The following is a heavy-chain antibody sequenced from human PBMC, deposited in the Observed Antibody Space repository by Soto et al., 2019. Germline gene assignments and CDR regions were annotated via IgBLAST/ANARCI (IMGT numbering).Heavy chain of an antibody. CDR3: ARDLLGYTYGEQ. Sequence: PGGSLRLSCAASGFTFSSYWMYWVRQAPGKGVVWVSRINSDGSSTSYPDSVKGRFTISRDNAKNTLYLQMNSLRAEYTAVYYCARDLLGYTYGEQWGQGALVTVSS. CDR1: GFTFSSYW. J-gene: IGHJ4*02. CDR2: INSDGSST. D-gene: IGHD5-18*01. V-gene: IGHV3-74*01.